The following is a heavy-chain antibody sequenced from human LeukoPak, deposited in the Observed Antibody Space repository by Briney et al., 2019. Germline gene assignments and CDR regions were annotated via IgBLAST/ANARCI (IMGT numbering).Heavy chain of an antibody. CDR2: IYTSGST. Sequence: SQTLSLTCTVSRGSISSGSCYWSWIRQAGGKGLEWIGRIYTSGSTNYNTSLKSRITISVDTSKNQYSLKRSSVTAADTAVYYWARESEMATPYVDYWGQGTLVTVSS. CDR3: ARESEMATPYVDY. CDR1: RGSISSGSCY. V-gene: IGHV4-61*02. J-gene: IGHJ4*02. D-gene: IGHD5-24*01.